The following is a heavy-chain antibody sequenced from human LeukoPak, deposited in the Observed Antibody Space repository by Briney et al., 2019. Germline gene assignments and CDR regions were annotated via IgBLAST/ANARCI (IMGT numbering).Heavy chain of an antibody. CDR2: INHSGST. J-gene: IGHJ4*02. CDR3: ARSASYYVDY. Sequence: SETLSLTCAVYGGSFSGYYWSWIRQPPGKGLEWIGEINHSGSTNYNPSLKSRVTISVDTSKNQFSLKLSSVTAAGTAVYYCARSASYYVDYWGQGTLVTVSS. CDR1: GGSFSGYY. V-gene: IGHV4-34*01.